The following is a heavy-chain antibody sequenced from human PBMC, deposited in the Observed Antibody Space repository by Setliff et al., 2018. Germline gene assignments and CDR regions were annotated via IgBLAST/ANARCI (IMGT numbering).Heavy chain of an antibody. J-gene: IGHJ4*02. CDR3: ARDKRPWSGPIDY. CDR1: GFAFSNYG. D-gene: IGHD3-3*01. Sequence: GGSLRLSCLASGFAFSNYGMNWVRQAPGKGLEWLSFIDHASSNIQYADSVKGRFTISRDDSKSILYLQMNNLRAEDTAVYYCARDKRPWSGPIDYWGQGTLVTVSS. CDR2: IDHASSNI. V-gene: IGHV3-48*01.